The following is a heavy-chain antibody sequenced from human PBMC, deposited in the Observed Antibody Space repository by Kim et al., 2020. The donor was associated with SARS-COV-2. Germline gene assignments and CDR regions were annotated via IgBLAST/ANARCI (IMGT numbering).Heavy chain of an antibody. CDR2: INHSGST. CDR1: GGSFSGYY. Sequence: SETLSLTCAVYGGSFSGYYWSWIRQPPGKGLEWIGEINHSGSTNYNPSLKSRVTISVDTSKNQFSLKLSSVTAADTAVYYCARGRVGLFRDIVVVPAARLNYYYYGMDVWGQGTTVTVSS. J-gene: IGHJ6*02. CDR3: ARGRVGLFRDIVVVPAARLNYYYYGMDV. D-gene: IGHD2-2*01. V-gene: IGHV4-34*01.